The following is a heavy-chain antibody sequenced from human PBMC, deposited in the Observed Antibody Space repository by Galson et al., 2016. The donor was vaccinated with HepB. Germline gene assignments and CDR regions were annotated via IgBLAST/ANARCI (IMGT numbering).Heavy chain of an antibody. J-gene: IGHJ4*02. CDR2: ISSNGDFI. CDR3: ARDRRGRGWYKDS. CDR1: GISFSTFS. D-gene: IGHD6-19*01. V-gene: IGHV3-21*01. Sequence: SLRLSCAASGISFSTFSMNWVRQAPGQGLEWLSSISSNGDFINYADSVKGRFTVSRDNAKNSLYLQMNSLRVDDTAVYYCARDRRGRGWYKDSWGQGTRGT.